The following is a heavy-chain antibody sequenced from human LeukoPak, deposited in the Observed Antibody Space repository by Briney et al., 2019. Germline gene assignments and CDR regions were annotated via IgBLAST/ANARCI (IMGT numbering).Heavy chain of an antibody. J-gene: IGHJ4*02. V-gene: IGHV3-23*01. Sequence: GGSLRLSCAASGFTFSSYAMSWVRQAPGKGLESVSAISGSGGRTNYADSVKGRFTISRDNSKNTLYLQMNSLRAEDTAVYYCAKEVYWAYFYDSSGFYEGDHWGQGTLVTVSS. CDR1: GFTFSSYA. CDR2: ISGSGGRT. D-gene: IGHD3-22*01. CDR3: AKEVYWAYFYDSSGFYEGDH.